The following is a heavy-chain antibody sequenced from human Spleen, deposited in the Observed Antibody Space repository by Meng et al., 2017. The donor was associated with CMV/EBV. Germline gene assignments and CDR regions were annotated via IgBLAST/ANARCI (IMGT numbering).Heavy chain of an antibody. Sequence: GSLRLSCTVSGGSINSGSYYWTWIRQPPGKGLEWIGYIYYSGTTKYNPSLKSRISMSLDTSMNQFSLKLSSVTAADTAVYYCARHAVITIFGVVIGYYFDYWGQGTLVTVSS. CDR1: GGSINSGSYY. CDR2: IYYSGTT. CDR3: ARHAVITIFGVVIGYYFDY. J-gene: IGHJ4*02. D-gene: IGHD3-3*01. V-gene: IGHV4-61*01.